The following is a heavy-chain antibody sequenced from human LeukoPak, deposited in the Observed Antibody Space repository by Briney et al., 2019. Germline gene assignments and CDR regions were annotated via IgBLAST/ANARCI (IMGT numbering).Heavy chain of an antibody. D-gene: IGHD2-8*01. CDR3: ARTVLMVYNPNWFDP. J-gene: IGHJ5*02. CDR2: IIPILGIA. CDR1: GGTFSSYA. Sequence: SVRVSCKASGGTFSSYAISWVRQAPGQGLEWMGRIIPILGIANYAQKFQGRVTITADKSTSTAYMELSSLRSEDTAVYYCARTVLMVYNPNWFDPWGQGTLVTVSS. V-gene: IGHV1-69*04.